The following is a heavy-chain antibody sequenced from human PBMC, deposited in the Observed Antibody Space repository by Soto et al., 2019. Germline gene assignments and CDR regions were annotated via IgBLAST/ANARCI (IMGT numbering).Heavy chain of an antibody. J-gene: IGHJ6*02. CDR1: GDTFSSYA. CDR2: IIPTFGRT. D-gene: IGHD6-6*01. V-gene: IGHV1-69*13. CDR3: ARDPLSSFAMDV. Sequence: GASVKVSCKASGDTFSSYAISWVRQAPGKGLEWMGKIIPTFGRTNYAQKFQGRLTISADDSTSTAYMELTSLESDDKAVYYCARDPLSSFAMDVWGQGTTVTVSS.